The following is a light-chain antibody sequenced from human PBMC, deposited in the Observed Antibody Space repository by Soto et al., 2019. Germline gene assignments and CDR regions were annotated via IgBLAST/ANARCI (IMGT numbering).Light chain of an antibody. Sequence: QSVLTQPASVSGSPGQSITISCTGTSSDVGGYNYVSWYQQHPGKAPKLIIYEVSNRPSGLSNRFSGSKSGNTASLTISGLQAEDEADYYCSSYTSSSTWVFGTGTKLTVL. J-gene: IGLJ1*01. CDR1: SSDVGGYNY. V-gene: IGLV2-14*01. CDR2: EVS. CDR3: SSYTSSSTWV.